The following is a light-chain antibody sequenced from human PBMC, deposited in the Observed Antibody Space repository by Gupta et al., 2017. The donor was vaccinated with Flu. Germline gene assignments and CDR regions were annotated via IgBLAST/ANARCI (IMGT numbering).Light chain of an antibody. CDR3: QQDDSLPLT. CDR2: DAS. CDR1: QDITNY. J-gene: IGKJ4*01. V-gene: IGKV1-33*01. Sequence: DIQMTQSPTSLCASLGDRVTITCQASQDITNYLNWFQQKPGEAPKLLISDASNPEPGVPSRFSGSRSGTAFTFTINGLQSGDLATYYCQQDDSLPLTFGGGTKVEIK.